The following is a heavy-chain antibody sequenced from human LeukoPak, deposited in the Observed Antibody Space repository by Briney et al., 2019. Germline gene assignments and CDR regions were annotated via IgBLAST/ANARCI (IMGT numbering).Heavy chain of an antibody. CDR1: GFTFSTHG. V-gene: IGHV3-30*02. D-gene: IGHD3-3*01. J-gene: IGHJ6*03. CDR2: IRYDGINK. Sequence: GGSLRLSCAASGFTFSTHGMHWVRQAPGKGLEWVAFIRYDGINKYYADSVKGRFTISRDSFKNTLYLQMNSLREDTAVYYCARVGPSQYYDFWSGYLNYYYYMDVWGKGTTVTVSS. CDR3: ARVGPSQYYDFWSGYLNYYYYMDV.